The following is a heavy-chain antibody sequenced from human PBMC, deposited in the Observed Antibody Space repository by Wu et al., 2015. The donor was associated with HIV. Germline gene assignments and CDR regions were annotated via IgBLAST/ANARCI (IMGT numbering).Heavy chain of an antibody. CDR1: GYSFTTHG. J-gene: IGHJ5*02. CDR3: ASDFGYYSGSVS. CDR2: ISAYNGNT. Sequence: QVQLVQSGAEVKKPGASVKVSCKASGYSFTTHGISWVRQAPGQGLEWMGWISAYNGNTKYAQKLQGRVSMTTDTSTSTVYMELRSLRSDDTAIYYCASDFGYYSGSVSWGQGTLVTVSS. D-gene: IGHD6-19*01. V-gene: IGHV1-18*01.